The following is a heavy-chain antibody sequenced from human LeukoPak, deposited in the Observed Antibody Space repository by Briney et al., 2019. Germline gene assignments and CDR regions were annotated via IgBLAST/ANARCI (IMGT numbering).Heavy chain of an antibody. V-gene: IGHV4-59*01. CDR2: IHYTGST. Sequence: SETLSLTCTVSGGSISSYYWSWTRQPTGKGLEWIGYIHYTGSTNYNPSLKSRVTISVATSKNQFSLQLSSVTAADTAVYFCARSLFSYYYDSSAYFPFDYWGQGSLVTVSS. D-gene: IGHD3-22*01. CDR1: GGSISSYY. J-gene: IGHJ4*02. CDR3: ARSLFSYYYDSSAYFPFDY.